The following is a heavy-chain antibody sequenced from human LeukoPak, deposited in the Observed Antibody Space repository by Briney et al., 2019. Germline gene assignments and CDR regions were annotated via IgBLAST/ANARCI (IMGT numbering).Heavy chain of an antibody. V-gene: IGHV1-69*04. CDR3: AKVRGSGWYEATYYFDY. D-gene: IGHD6-19*01. CDR2: IIPILGIA. CDR1: GGTFSSYA. Sequence: SVKVSCKASGGTFSSYAISWVRQAPGQGLEWMGRIIPILGIANYAQKFQGRVTITADKPTSTAYMELSSLRSEDTAVYYCAKVRGSGWYEATYYFDYWGQGTLVTVSS. J-gene: IGHJ4*02.